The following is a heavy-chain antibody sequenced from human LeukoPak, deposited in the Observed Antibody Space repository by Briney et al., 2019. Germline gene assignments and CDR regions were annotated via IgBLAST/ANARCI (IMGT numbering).Heavy chain of an antibody. D-gene: IGHD3-10*01. V-gene: IGHV4-39*01. J-gene: IGHJ4*02. Sequence: KPSETLSLTCTVSGGSISSSDYYWGWIRQPPGKGLEWIGSILYSGSTYYNPSLKSPVTISADMSKNYFSLRLSPVTAADTATYYCARHRRYYGSGSYYSDFDSWGQGILVTVSS. CDR1: GGSISSSDYY. CDR2: ILYSGST. CDR3: ARHRRYYGSGSYYSDFDS.